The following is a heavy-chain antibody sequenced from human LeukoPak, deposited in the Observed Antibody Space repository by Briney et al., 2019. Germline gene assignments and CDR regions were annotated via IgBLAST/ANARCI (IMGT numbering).Heavy chain of an antibody. CDR1: GFNFTNYA. CDR3: AKDSRGGPDYLAAAGYYYGMDV. Sequence: PGGSLRLSCAASGFNFTNYAMSWVRQAPAKGLEWVSGLSGRGSNTYYADSVKGRFTISRDNSKNTLYLQMNSLRAEDTAVYYCAKDSRGGPDYLAAAGYYYGMDVWGQGTTVTVSS. V-gene: IGHV3-23*01. CDR2: LSGRGSNT. D-gene: IGHD6-13*01. J-gene: IGHJ6*02.